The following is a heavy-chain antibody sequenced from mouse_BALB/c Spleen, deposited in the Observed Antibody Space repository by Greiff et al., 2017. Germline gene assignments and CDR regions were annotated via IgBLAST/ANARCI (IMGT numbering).Heavy chain of an antibody. CDR3: ARLDGYYGSWYFDV. Sequence: VQLMESGPGLVAPSQSLSITCTVSGFSLTSYGVHWVRQPPGKGLEWLGVIWAGGSTNYNSALMSRLSISKDNSKSQVFLKMNSLQTDDTAMYYCARLDGYYGSWYFDVWGAGTTVTVSS. CDR2: IWAGGST. V-gene: IGHV2-9*02. J-gene: IGHJ1*01. D-gene: IGHD2-3*01. CDR1: GFSLTSYG.